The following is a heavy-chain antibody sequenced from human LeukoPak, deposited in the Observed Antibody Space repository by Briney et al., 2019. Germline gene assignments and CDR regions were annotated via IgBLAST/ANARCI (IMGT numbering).Heavy chain of an antibody. V-gene: IGHV4-30-4*01. CDR2: IYYSGST. CDR1: GGSISSGDYY. J-gene: IGHJ4*02. CDR3: ARGRPYSGGYHLDY. Sequence: SQTLSLTCTVSGGSISSGDYYWSWIRQPPGKGLEWIGDIYYSGSTYYNPSLKSRVTMSVDTSKNQFFLKLNSVTAADTAVYYCARGRPYSGGYHLDYWGQGTLVTVSA. D-gene: IGHD1-26*01.